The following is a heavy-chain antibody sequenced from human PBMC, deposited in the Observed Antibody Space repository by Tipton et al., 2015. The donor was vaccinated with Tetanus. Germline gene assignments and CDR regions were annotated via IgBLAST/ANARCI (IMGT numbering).Heavy chain of an antibody. CDR1: GYTFTGYY. D-gene: IGHD3-22*01. Sequence: QLVQSGAEMKKPGTSVKVSCKASGYTFTGYYIYWVRHESGPGLEWIGWIDPNSGATVYAQKFQGRVTMTRDTSISTAYMEVRSLRSDDTAVYYCARDRGDYIYYGMDVWGPGTTVTVS. CDR2: IDPNSGAT. CDR3: ARDRGDYIYYGMDV. V-gene: IGHV1-2*02. J-gene: IGHJ6*02.